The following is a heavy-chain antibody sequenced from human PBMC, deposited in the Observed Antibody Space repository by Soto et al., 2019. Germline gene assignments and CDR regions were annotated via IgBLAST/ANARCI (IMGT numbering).Heavy chain of an antibody. CDR2: IYHSGST. D-gene: IGHD6-19*01. J-gene: IGHJ4*02. CDR3: ARGAVTEPDFFDY. CDR1: GGSISSSNW. Sequence: SETLSLTCAVSGGSISSSNWWSWVRQPPGKGLEWIGEIYHSGSTNYNPSLKSRVTISVDKSKNQFSLKLSSVTAADTAVYSCARGAVTEPDFFDYWGQGALVTVSS. V-gene: IGHV4-4*02.